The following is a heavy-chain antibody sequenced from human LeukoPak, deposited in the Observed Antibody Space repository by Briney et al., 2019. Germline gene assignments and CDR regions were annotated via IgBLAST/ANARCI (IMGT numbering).Heavy chain of an antibody. CDR3: AKDNPVLEY. CDR2: ISKDESNK. Sequence: GGSLRLSCATSGFSFSTFGMHWVRQTPGKGLEWVPYISKDESNKYYADSVKGRFTISRDTSKNTLFLQMNSLRVEDTAIYYCAKDNPVLEYWGQGTLVTVSS. CDR1: GFSFSTFG. V-gene: IGHV3-30*02. J-gene: IGHJ4*02.